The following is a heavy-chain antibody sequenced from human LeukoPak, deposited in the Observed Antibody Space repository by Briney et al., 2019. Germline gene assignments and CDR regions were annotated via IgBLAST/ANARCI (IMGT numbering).Heavy chain of an antibody. V-gene: IGHV1-3*01. CDR2: INAGNGNT. J-gene: IGHJ6*02. Sequence: ASVKVSSKASGYTFTSYAMHWVRQAPGQRLEWMGWINAGNGNTKYSQKFQGRVTITRDTSASTAYMELSSLRSEDTAVYYCARVKVQDHGIYYYGMDVWGQGTTVTVSS. CDR1: GYTFTSYA. D-gene: IGHD1-14*01. CDR3: ARVKVQDHGIYYYGMDV.